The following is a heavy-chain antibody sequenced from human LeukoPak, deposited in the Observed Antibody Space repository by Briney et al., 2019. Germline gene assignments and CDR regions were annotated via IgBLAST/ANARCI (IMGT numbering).Heavy chain of an antibody. D-gene: IGHD6-19*01. CDR1: GGSFSGYY. CDR2: INHSGST. CDR3: VRGRYSSGWFKDKNWFDP. V-gene: IGHV4-34*01. Sequence: SETLSLTCAVYGGSFSGYYWSWIHQPPGKGLEWIGEINHSGSTNYNPSLKSRVTISVDTSKNQFSLKLSSVTAADTAVYYCVRGRYSSGWFKDKNWFDPWGQGIPVTVSS. J-gene: IGHJ5*02.